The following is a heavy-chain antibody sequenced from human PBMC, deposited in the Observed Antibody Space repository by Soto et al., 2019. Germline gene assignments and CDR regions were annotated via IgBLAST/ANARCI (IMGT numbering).Heavy chain of an antibody. CDR2: ISATGGSA. V-gene: IGHV3-23*01. Sequence: DVQLLKSGGGLVQPGGSLRLSCAASGFTFSSYAMSWVRQAPGKGLEWVSAISATGGSAFYADSVKGRFTISRDNSKNTVFLQIDSLVSEDTAVYYCAKGTTALYCFDFWGQGTLVTVSS. CDR3: AKGTTALYCFDF. D-gene: IGHD3-16*01. J-gene: IGHJ4*02. CDR1: GFTFSSYA.